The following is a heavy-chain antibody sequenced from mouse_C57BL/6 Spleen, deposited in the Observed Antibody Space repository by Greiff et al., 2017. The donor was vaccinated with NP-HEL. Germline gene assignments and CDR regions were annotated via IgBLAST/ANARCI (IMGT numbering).Heavy chain of an antibody. J-gene: IGHJ2*01. CDR3: AREGDFDY. CDR1: GYTFTSYW. V-gene: IGHV1-69*01. Sequence: QVQLQQPGAELVMPGASVKLSCKASGYTFTSYWMHWVKQSPGQGLEWIGEIDPSDSYTNYNQKFKGKSTLTVDKSSSTAYMQLSSLTSEDSAVYYCAREGDFDYWGQGTTLTVSS. CDR2: IDPSDSYT.